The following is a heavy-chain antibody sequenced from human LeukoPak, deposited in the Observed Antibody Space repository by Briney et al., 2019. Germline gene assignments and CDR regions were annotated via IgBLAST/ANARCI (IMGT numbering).Heavy chain of an antibody. V-gene: IGHV1-46*01. CDR2: INPSGGST. CDR3: ARSVRSDIVVVPATFQH. J-gene: IGHJ1*01. Sequence: ASVKVSCKASGYTFTSYYMHWVRQAPGQGLEWMGIINPSGGSTNYAQKFQGRVTITADESTSTAYMELSSLRSEDTAVYYCARSVRSDIVVVPATFQHWGQGTLVTVSS. D-gene: IGHD2-2*01. CDR1: GYTFTSYY.